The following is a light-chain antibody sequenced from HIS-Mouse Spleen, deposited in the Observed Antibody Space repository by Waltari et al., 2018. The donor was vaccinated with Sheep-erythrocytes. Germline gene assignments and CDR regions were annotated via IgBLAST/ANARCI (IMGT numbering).Light chain of an antibody. Sequence: QSALTQPASVSGSPGQSITISCPGTSSDVGSYNLVAWYQQHPGKAPNLMIYEGSKRPSGVSNRFSGSKSGNTASLTISGLQAEDEADYYCMIWHSSAWVFGGGTKLTVL. V-gene: IGLV2-23*01. CDR2: EGS. CDR3: MIWHSSAWV. CDR1: SSDVGSYNL. J-gene: IGLJ3*02.